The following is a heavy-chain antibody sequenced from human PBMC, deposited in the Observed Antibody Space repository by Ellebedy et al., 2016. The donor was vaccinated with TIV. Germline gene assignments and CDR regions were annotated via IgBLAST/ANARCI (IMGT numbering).Heavy chain of an antibody. V-gene: IGHV3-23*01. J-gene: IGHJ4*02. CDR1: GFTFFNYA. Sequence: GESLKISXAASGFTFFNYAMTWVRQAPGKGLEWVSSLSYTGGATYYADSVKGRFTISRDNSKNTLYLQMNSLRGEDTAVYYCAKDTGAIAQREVFDYWGQGALVTVSS. CDR3: AKDTGAIAQREVFDY. CDR2: LSYTGGAT. D-gene: IGHD1-14*01.